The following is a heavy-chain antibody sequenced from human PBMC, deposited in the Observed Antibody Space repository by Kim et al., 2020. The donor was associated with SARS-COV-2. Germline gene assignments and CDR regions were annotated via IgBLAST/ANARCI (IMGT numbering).Heavy chain of an antibody. CDR2: IYTSGST. CDR3: ARDGSRYCSSTSCWFDP. J-gene: IGHJ5*02. Sequence: SETLSLTCTVSGGSISSYYWSWIRQPAGKGLEWIGRIYTSGSTNYNPSLKSRVTMSVDTSKNQFSLKLSLVTAADTAVYYYARDGSRYCSSTSCWFDPWGQGTLVTVSS. V-gene: IGHV4-4*07. D-gene: IGHD2-2*01. CDR1: GGSISSYY.